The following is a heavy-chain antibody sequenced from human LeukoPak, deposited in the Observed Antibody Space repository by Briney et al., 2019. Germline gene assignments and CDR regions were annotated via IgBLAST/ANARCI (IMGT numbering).Heavy chain of an antibody. D-gene: IGHD1-26*01. V-gene: IGHV1-69*13. CDR3: AKAPRNGSYYDAFDI. Sequence: SVKVSCKASGGTFSSYAISWVRQAPGQGLEWMGGIIPIFGTANYAQKFQGRVTITADESTSTAYMELSSLRSEDTAVYYCAKAPRNGSYYDAFDIWGQGTMVTVSS. J-gene: IGHJ3*02. CDR2: IIPIFGTA. CDR1: GGTFSSYA.